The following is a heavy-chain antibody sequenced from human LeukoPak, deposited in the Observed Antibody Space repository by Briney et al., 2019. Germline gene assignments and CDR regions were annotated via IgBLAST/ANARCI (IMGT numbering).Heavy chain of an antibody. CDR1: GFTFSSYS. V-gene: IGHV3-48*02. J-gene: IGHJ4*02. D-gene: IGHD6-13*01. Sequence: PGGSLRLSCAASGFTFSSYSMNWVRQAPGKGLEWVSYISSSSSTIYYADSVKGRFTISRDNAKHSLYLQMNSLGDEDTAVYYCARIDSSSWYGDLAYWGQGTLVTVSS. CDR3: ARIDSSSWYGDLAY. CDR2: ISSSSSTI.